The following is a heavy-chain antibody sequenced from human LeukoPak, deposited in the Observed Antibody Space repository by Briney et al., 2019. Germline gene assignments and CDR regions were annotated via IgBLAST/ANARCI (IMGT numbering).Heavy chain of an antibody. CDR2: IYYSGST. CDR3: ARGGNPKLDAFDI. V-gene: IGHV4-59*12. D-gene: IGHD3-16*01. CDR1: GGSISSYY. Sequence: SETLSLTCTVSGGSISSYYWSWIRQPPGKGLEWIGYIYYSGSTNYNPSLKSRVTISVDTSKNQFSLKLTSVTAADTALYYCARGGNPKLDAFDIWGQGTMVTVSS. J-gene: IGHJ3*02.